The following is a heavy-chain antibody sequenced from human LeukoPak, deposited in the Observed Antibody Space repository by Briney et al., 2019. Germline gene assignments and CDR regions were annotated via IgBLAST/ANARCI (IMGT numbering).Heavy chain of an antibody. CDR1: GFTFRNYW. D-gene: IGHD6-13*01. CDR3: ARTIAQYTNTWLYYYYGLDV. Sequence: GGPLRLSCAASGFTFRNYWMRWVRQAPGKGLQGVANTKPDGCAEYYADSVRGRFTISRDNSETTLYLQMNSLGADDTALYYCARTIAQYTNTWLYYYYGLDVWGQGTTVTVSS. CDR2: TKPDGCAE. J-gene: IGHJ6*02. V-gene: IGHV3-7*03.